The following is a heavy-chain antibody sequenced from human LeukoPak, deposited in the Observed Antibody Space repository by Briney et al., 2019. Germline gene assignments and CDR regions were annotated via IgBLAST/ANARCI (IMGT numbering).Heavy chain of an antibody. CDR3: ARVGCSGGSCYEGRYYFDY. D-gene: IGHD2-15*01. CDR2: IYPGDSDT. CDR1: GYSFTSYW. V-gene: IGHV5-51*01. Sequence: GESLKISCKGSGYSFTSYWIGWVRPMPGKGLECMGIIYPGDSDTRYSPPFQGQVTISADKSISTAYLQWSSLKASDTAMYYCARVGCSGGSCYEGRYYFDYWGQGTLVTVSS. J-gene: IGHJ4*02.